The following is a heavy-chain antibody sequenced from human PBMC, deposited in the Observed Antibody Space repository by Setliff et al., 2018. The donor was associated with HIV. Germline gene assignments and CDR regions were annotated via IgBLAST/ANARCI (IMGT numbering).Heavy chain of an antibody. D-gene: IGHD2-21*01. CDR1: GFTFSYYW. Sequence: GGSLRLSCAASGFTFSYYWMHWVRQAPGKGLEWVARINSDGSTVEHAGAVKDRLTISRDNAKNSLYLQMNSLRAEDTAVYYCATDPRRLSYWGQGTLVTVSS. CDR2: INSDGSTV. J-gene: IGHJ4*02. CDR3: ATDPRRLSY. V-gene: IGHV3-74*03.